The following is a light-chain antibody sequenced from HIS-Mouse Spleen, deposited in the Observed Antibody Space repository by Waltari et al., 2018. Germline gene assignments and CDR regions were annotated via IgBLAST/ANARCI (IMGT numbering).Light chain of an antibody. CDR3: AAWDDSLSGPWV. CDR2: RNN. V-gene: IGLV1-47*01. CDR1: SSTIGSNY. Sequence: QSVLTQPPSASGTPGQRVTISCSGSSSTIGSNYVYWYQQLPGPAPKLLIYRNNPRPSGVPDRFSGSKSGTSASLAISGLRSEDEADYYCAAWDDSLSGPWVFGGGTKLTVL. J-gene: IGLJ3*02.